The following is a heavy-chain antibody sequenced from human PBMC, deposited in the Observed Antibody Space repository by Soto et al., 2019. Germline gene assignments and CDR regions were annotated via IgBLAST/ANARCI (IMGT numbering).Heavy chain of an antibody. D-gene: IGHD3-22*01. CDR3: ARENYDSRGYFLDY. V-gene: IGHV3-74*01. CDR1: GFTFNSYW. CDR2: INSDGSST. J-gene: IGHJ4*02. Sequence: EVQLVESGGGLVQPGGSLRLSCAASGFTFNSYWMHWVRQAPGKGLVWVSRINSDGSSTSYADSVKGRFTISRDNAKNSLYLQMNSLRAEDTAVYYCARENYDSRGYFLDYWGQGTLVTVSS.